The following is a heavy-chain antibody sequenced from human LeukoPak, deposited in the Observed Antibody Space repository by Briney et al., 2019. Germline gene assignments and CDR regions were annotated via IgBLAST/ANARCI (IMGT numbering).Heavy chain of an antibody. CDR3: AREYCSGGSCYLDY. V-gene: IGHV3-30-3*01. Sequence: GGSLRLSCAASGFTFSSYAMHWVRQAPGKGLEWVAVISYDGSNKYYADSVKGRFTISRDNSKNTLYLQMNSLRAEDTAVYYCAREYCSGGSCYLDYWGQGTLVTVSS. CDR2: ISYDGSNK. D-gene: IGHD2-15*01. CDR1: GFTFSSYA. J-gene: IGHJ4*02.